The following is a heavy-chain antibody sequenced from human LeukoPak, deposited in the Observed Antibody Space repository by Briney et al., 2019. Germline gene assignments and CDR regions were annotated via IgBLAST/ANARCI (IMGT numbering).Heavy chain of an antibody. J-gene: IGHJ5*02. CDR3: ARGFDTSGYYGWFDP. V-gene: IGHV3-66*02. CDR1: GFAVSSNY. Sequence: PGGSLRLSCAASGFAVSSNYVTWVRQAPGKGLAWVSAIYRDDRTFYANSVQGRFTISRDNAKTAVYLQMSSLRPEDTAVYYCARGFDTSGYYGWFDPWGQGTLVTVSS. D-gene: IGHD3-22*01. CDR2: IYRDDRT.